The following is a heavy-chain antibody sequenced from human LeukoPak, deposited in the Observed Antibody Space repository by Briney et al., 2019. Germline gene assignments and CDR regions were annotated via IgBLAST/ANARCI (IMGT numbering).Heavy chain of an antibody. Sequence: SETLSLTCTVSGGSISSSSYYWGWIRQPPGKGLEWIGGIYYSGSTYYNPSLKSRVTISVDTSKNQFSLKLSSVTAADTAVYYCARDGYSGWYEDYYYYMDVWGKGTTVTVSS. D-gene: IGHD6-19*01. CDR2: IYYSGST. V-gene: IGHV4-39*07. J-gene: IGHJ6*03. CDR3: ARDGYSGWYEDYYYYMDV. CDR1: GGSISSSSYY.